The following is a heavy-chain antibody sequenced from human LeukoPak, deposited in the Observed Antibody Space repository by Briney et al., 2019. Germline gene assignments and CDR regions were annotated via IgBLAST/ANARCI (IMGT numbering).Heavy chain of an antibody. D-gene: IGHD1-14*01. J-gene: IGHJ5*02. V-gene: IGHV3-23*01. Sequence: QPGTSLRLSCVDSGFTFSSYDMSWVRQIPGKGLEWVSAISASGGSTYYADSVKGRFTISRDNSKSTLYLQMNSLRAEDTAIFYCARDLNRNWFDPWGQGTLVTVSS. CDR3: ARDLNRNWFDP. CDR1: GFTFSSYD. CDR2: ISASGGST.